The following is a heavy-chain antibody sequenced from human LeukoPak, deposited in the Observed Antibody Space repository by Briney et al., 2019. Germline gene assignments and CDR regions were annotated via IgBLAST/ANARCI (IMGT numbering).Heavy chain of an antibody. Sequence: GGSLRLSCAASGFTFSDYYMSWIRQAPGKGLEWVSYIISSGSTIYYADSVKGRFTISRDNAKNSLYLQMNSLRAEDTAVYYCARDRQYQLLSPPYYWGQGTLVTVSS. D-gene: IGHD2-2*01. CDR2: IISSGSTI. J-gene: IGHJ4*02. V-gene: IGHV3-11*01. CDR3: ARDRQYQLLSPPYY. CDR1: GFTFSDYY.